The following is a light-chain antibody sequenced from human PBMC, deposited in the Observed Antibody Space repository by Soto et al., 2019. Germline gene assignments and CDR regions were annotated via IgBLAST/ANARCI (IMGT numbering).Light chain of an antibody. CDR2: TNN. V-gene: IGLV1-44*01. CDR3: AAWDDSLNGAVV. CDR1: SSNIGSNT. J-gene: IGLJ2*01. Sequence: QSVLTQPPSASGTPGQRVTISCSGSSSNIGSNTVSWYQQLPGTAPKLLIYTNNQRPSGVPDRFSGSKSGTSASLAISGLQSEDEADYYCAAWDDSLNGAVVFGGGTKLTVL.